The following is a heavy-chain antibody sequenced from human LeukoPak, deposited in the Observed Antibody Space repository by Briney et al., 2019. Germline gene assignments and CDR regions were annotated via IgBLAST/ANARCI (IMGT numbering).Heavy chain of an antibody. CDR3: AKDSYSKGDY. V-gene: IGHV3-7*01. D-gene: IGHD6-13*01. CDR2: IKNDGTVK. CDR1: GFTFSDYY. J-gene: IGHJ4*02. Sequence: GGSLRLSCAASGFTFSDYYMSWIRQAPGKGLEWVANIKNDGTVKNYVDSVKGRFTISRDNAKNSLYLQMNSLRAEDTAVYYCAKDSYSKGDYWGQGVLVTVSS.